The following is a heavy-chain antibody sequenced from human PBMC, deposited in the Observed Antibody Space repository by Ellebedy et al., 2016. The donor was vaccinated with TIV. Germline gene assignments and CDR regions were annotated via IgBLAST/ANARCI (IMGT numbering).Heavy chain of an antibody. Sequence: SETLSLXXAVYSGSFSGYFWTWIRQSPGKGLEWIGEVTHSGGTNYNPSLQSRVIISLDTSKGQFSRQLSSVTAADTAVYYCARGIPQAWELLATWGQGTLVTVSS. V-gene: IGHV4-34*01. CDR2: VTHSGGT. J-gene: IGHJ5*02. D-gene: IGHD1-26*01. CDR3: ARGIPQAWELLAT. CDR1: SGSFSGYF.